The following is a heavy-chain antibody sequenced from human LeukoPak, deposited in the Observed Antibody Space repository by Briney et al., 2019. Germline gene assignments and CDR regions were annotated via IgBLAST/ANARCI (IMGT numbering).Heavy chain of an antibody. J-gene: IGHJ6*03. CDR1: GGSISSSSYH. CDR2: IHYSGST. CDR3: AVVTIFGVGNYYYYYMDV. V-gene: IGHV4-39*01. Sequence: SETLSLTCTVSGGSISSSSYHWGWIRQPPGKGLEWIGSIHYSGSTYYNPSLKSRVTISVDTSKNQFSLKLSSVTAADTAVYYCAVVTIFGVGNYYYYYMDVWGKGTTVTVSS. D-gene: IGHD3-3*01.